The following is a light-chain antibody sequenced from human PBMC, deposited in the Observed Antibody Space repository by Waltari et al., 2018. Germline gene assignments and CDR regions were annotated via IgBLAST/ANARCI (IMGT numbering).Light chain of an antibody. CDR3: QQYDNLPRWA. Sequence: DIQMTQSPSSLSASVGDRVTITCQASQDIRNYLNWYQQKPGKAPKLLIYDASNLETGVPSRFSGSGSGTDFTFTISSLQPEDIATYYCQQYDNLPRWAFGPGTKVDIK. J-gene: IGKJ3*01. CDR1: QDIRNY. CDR2: DAS. V-gene: IGKV1-33*01.